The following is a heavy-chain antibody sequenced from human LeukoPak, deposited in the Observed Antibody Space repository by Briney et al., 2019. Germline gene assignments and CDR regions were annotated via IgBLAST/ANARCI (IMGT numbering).Heavy chain of an antibody. Sequence: GGSLRLSCAASGFTFSTFAMIWVRQPPGKGLEWVSSIFPSGGEIHYADSVRGRFTISRDNSKSTLSLQMNSLRAEDTAVYYCAREHCGGDCQHYYMDVWGKGTTVTVSS. D-gene: IGHD2-21*02. J-gene: IGHJ6*03. CDR2: IFPSGGEI. CDR1: GFTFSTFA. CDR3: AREHCGGDCQHYYMDV. V-gene: IGHV3-23*01.